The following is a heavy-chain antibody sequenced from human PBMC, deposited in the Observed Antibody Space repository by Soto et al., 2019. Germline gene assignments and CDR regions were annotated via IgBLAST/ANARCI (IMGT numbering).Heavy chain of an antibody. CDR2: ITDGSLTK. J-gene: IGHJ4*02. CDR1: GFPFGNYN. V-gene: IGHV3-48*02. Sequence: GGSLRLSCVASGFPFGNYNFNWVRQAPGKGLEWVSHITDGSLTKHYADFVQGRFTISRDNAKSSLYLEMNDLRDEDTAVYYCARDTSHGVTIGGLDSWCQGTLVTVSS. D-gene: IGHD3-16*01. CDR3: ARDTSHGVTIGGLDS.